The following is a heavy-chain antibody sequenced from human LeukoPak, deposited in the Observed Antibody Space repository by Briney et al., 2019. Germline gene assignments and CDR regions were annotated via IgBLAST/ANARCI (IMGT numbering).Heavy chain of an antibody. CDR2: IKSKTDGGTT. V-gene: IGHV3-15*01. CDR3: TTEKY. Sequence: GGSLRRSCAASGCTFSNAWMSWVRLAPGNGLEWVGRIKSKTDGGTTDYAAPVKGRFTISRDDSKNTVYLQINSLKTEETAVYYCTTEKYWGQGTLVTVSS. J-gene: IGHJ4*02. CDR1: GCTFSNAW.